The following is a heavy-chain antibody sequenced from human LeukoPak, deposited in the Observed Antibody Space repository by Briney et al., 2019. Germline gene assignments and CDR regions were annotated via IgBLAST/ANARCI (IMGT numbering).Heavy chain of an antibody. Sequence: GGSLRLSCAASGFTFSNAWMSWVRQAPGKGLEWVGRFKSKPDGGTTDYAAPVKGRFTISRDNSKNTLYLQMNSLRAEDTAVYYCARGDVVVVAATHGAFDIWGQGTMVTVSS. D-gene: IGHD2-15*01. CDR2: FKSKPDGGTT. J-gene: IGHJ3*02. V-gene: IGHV3-15*01. CDR1: GFTFSNAW. CDR3: ARGDVVVVAATHGAFDI.